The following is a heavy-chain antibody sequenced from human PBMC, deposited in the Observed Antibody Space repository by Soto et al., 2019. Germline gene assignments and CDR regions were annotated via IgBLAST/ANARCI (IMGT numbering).Heavy chain of an antibody. D-gene: IGHD2-15*01. CDR1: GGSFRREA. J-gene: IGHJ3*01. Sequence: QVQLVQSGAEVKKPGSSVKVSCKASGGSFRREAINWVRQATGQGPEWMGNILTFFGAADYAQKIKGRVTVTAAKSATTVYMELSSLRVEDTAVYYFARAQAFGGNSDGFDVWGQGTMVIVSS. CDR3: ARAQAFGGNSDGFDV. V-gene: IGHV1-69*14. CDR2: ILTFFGAA.